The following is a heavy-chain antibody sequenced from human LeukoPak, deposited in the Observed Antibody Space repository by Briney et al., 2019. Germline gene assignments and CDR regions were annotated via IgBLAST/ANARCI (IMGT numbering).Heavy chain of an antibody. V-gene: IGHV3-30*02. CDR3: AKGHCSSSSCSYFDY. D-gene: IGHD2-2*01. Sequence: PGGSLRLSCAASGFTFSSYGMHWVRQAPGKGLEWVAFIRYDGSNKYYADSVKGRFTISRDNSKNTLYLQMNSLRAEDTAVYYCAKGHCSSSSCSYFDYWGQGTLVTVSS. J-gene: IGHJ4*02. CDR2: IRYDGSNK. CDR1: GFTFSSYG.